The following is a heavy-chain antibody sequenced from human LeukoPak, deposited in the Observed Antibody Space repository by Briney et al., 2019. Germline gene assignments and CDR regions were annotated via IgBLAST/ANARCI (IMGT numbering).Heavy chain of an antibody. V-gene: IGHV3-21*01. Sequence: GGSLRLSCAASGFTFDDYAMHWVRQAPGKGLEWVSSISSTSTHIYYADSVKGRFTISRDNAKNSLYLQMNSLRVEDTAVYYCARETAMVRLRFDYWGQGILVTVSS. J-gene: IGHJ4*02. CDR2: ISSTSTHI. D-gene: IGHD5-18*01. CDR1: GFTFDDYA. CDR3: ARETAMVRLRFDY.